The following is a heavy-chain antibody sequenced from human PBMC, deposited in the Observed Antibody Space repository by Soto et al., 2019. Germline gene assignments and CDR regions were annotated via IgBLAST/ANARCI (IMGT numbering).Heavy chain of an antibody. D-gene: IGHD3-10*01. V-gene: IGHV3-66*01. CDR1: GFTVSSNY. CDR2: IYSGGST. J-gene: IGHJ4*02. Sequence: EVQLVESGGGLVQPGGSLRLSCAASGFTVSSNYMSWVRQAPGKGLEWVSVIYSGGSTYYADSVKGRLPISRDNSKNTLYLQMNRLRAEDTAVYYCARGVYLVRGAKPYYFDYWGQGTLVTVSS. CDR3: ARGVYLVRGAKPYYFDY.